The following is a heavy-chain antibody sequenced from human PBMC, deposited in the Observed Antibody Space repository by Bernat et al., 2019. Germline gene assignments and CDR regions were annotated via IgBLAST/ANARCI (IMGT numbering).Heavy chain of an antibody. V-gene: IGHV1-3*01. Sequence: QVQLVQSGAEVKKPGASVKVSCKASGYTFTSYAMHWVRQAPGQRLEWMGWINAGNGNTKYSQKFQGRVTITRDTSASTAYMELSSLRSEDTAVYYCATGTGGYCSGGSGYSGAVGYYGMDVWGQGTTVTVSS. CDR1: GYTFTSYA. J-gene: IGHJ6*02. D-gene: IGHD2-15*01. CDR2: INAGNGNT. CDR3: ATGTGGYCSGGSGYSGAVGYYGMDV.